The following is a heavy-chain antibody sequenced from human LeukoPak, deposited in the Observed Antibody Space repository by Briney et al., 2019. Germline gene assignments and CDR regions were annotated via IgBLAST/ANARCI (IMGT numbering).Heavy chain of an antibody. Sequence: PSETLSLTCTVSGGSISSGSYYWSWIRQPAGKGLEWIGRIYTSGSTNYNPSLKSRVTISVDTSKNQFSLKLSSVTAADTAVYYCAGPLNWFDPWGQGTVVTVSS. J-gene: IGHJ5*02. CDR3: AGPLNWFDP. CDR1: GGSISSGSYY. V-gene: IGHV4-61*02. CDR2: IYTSGST.